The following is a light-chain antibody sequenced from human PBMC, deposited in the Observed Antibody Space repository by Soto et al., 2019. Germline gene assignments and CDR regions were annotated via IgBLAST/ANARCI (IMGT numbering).Light chain of an antibody. CDR1: QSISGTY. CDR3: QHYGTSPST. Sequence: DIVLTQSPGTLSLASGERATLSCRTSQSISGTYLAWYQQKPGQAPRLLIYSESTRATGIPDRFSGSGSGTDFTLTISRPEPEDFAVYYCQHYGTSPSTFGRGTKVDI. CDR2: SES. J-gene: IGKJ1*01. V-gene: IGKV3-20*01.